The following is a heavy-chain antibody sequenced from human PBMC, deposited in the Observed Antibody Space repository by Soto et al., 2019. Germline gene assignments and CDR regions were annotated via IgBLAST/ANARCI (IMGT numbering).Heavy chain of an antibody. CDR3: ARMGGFCSSTSCLYGMDV. CDR1: GFTFSSYA. Sequence: GGSLRLSCAASGFTFSSYAMHWVRQAPGKGLEWVAVISYDGSNKYYADSVKGRFTISRDNSKNTLYLQMNSLRAEDTAVYYCARMGGFCSSTSCLYGMDVWGQGTTVTAP. V-gene: IGHV3-30-3*01. D-gene: IGHD2-2*01. CDR2: ISYDGSNK. J-gene: IGHJ6*02.